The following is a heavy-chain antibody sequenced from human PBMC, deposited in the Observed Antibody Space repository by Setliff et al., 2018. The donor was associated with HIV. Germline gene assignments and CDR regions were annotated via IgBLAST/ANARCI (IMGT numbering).Heavy chain of an antibody. CDR1: GASIGRGRSY. CDR3: ASWGRARRANHNFWSGSSWFDP. V-gene: IGHV4-31*03. CDR2: IYYNGST. D-gene: IGHD3-3*01. J-gene: IGHJ5*02. Sequence: PSETLSLTCTVSGASIGRGRSYWSWIRQHPGKGLEWIGNIYYNGSTYHNPSLKTRVTISVDTSKNQFSLNLRSVTAADTAVYYCASWGRARRANHNFWSGSSWFDPWGQGILVTVSS.